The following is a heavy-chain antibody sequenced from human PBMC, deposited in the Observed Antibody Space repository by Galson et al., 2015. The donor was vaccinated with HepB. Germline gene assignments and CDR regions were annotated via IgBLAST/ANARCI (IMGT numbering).Heavy chain of an antibody. Sequence: SLRLSCAASGFTFSSYSMNWVRQAPGKGLEWVSYISSSSSTIYYADSVKGRFTISRDNAKNSLYLQMNSLRAEDTAVYYCARDVSQNYGDYDYWGQGTLVTVSS. J-gene: IGHJ4*02. CDR2: ISSSSSTI. CDR1: GFTFSSYS. CDR3: ARDVSQNYGDYDY. V-gene: IGHV3-48*01. D-gene: IGHD4-17*01.